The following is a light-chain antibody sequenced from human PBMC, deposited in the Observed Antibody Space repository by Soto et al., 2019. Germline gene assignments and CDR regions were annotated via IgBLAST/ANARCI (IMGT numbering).Light chain of an antibody. CDR1: QSISRY. Sequence: DIQMTQSPSFLSASVGDRVTISCRASQSISRYLNWYQQKPGKAPKLLIYGASSLQSGVPSRFSGSGSGTDFTLTISSLQPEDFATYYCQQSYSTLTWTFGQGTKVDIK. J-gene: IGKJ1*01. CDR2: GAS. V-gene: IGKV1-39*01. CDR3: QQSYSTLTWT.